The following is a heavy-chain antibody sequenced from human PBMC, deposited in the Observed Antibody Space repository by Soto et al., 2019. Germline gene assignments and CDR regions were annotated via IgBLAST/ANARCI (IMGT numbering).Heavy chain of an antibody. CDR2: MNPNSGNT. D-gene: IGHD3-22*01. V-gene: IGHV1-8*01. J-gene: IGHJ6*02. CDR3: AKDKGSGYYYYYYGMDV. Sequence: GASVKVSCKASGYTFSSYDINWVRQATGQGLEWMGWMNPNSGNTGYAQKFQGRVTMTRNTSISTAYMELSSLRSEDTALYYCAKDKGSGYYYYYYGMDVWGQGTTVTVSS. CDR1: GYTFSSYD.